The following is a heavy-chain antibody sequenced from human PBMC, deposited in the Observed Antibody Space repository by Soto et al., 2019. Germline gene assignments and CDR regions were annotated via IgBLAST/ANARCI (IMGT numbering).Heavy chain of an antibody. V-gene: IGHV4-34*01. Sequence: SETLSLTCAVYGGSVSGYYWTWIRLPPGKGLEWIGEINHSGSTNYNPSLKSRVTISVDTSKNQFSLKLTSVTAADTAVYYCARVIVGATNYYYYYGMDVWGQGTTVTVSS. CDR1: GGSVSGYY. D-gene: IGHD1-26*01. J-gene: IGHJ6*02. CDR2: INHSGST. CDR3: ARVIVGATNYYYYYGMDV.